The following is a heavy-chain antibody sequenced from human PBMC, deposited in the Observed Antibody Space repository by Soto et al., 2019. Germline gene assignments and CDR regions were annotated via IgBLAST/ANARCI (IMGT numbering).Heavy chain of an antibody. Sequence: GGSLRLSCAASGFTFSDYYMSWIRQAPGKGLEWVSYISSSSSYTNYADSVKGRFTISRDSAMNSLYLQMNSLRAEDTAVYYCAALPVIVVVPAAMEAYNWFDPWGQGTLVTVSS. J-gene: IGHJ5*02. CDR2: ISSSSSYT. CDR3: AALPVIVVVPAAMEAYNWFDP. V-gene: IGHV3-11*03. CDR1: GFTFSDYY. D-gene: IGHD2-2*01.